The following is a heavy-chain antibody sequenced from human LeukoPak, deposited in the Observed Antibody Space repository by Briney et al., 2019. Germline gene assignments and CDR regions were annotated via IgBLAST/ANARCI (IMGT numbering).Heavy chain of an antibody. Sequence: SETLSLTCAVYGGSFSGYYWSWIRQPPGKGLEWIGEINHSGSTNYNPSLKSRVTISVDTSKNQFSLNVSSVTAADTAIYYCARPRFRGSHAFDIWGQGTMVTVSS. CDR3: ARPRFRGSHAFDI. V-gene: IGHV4-34*01. CDR2: INHSGST. J-gene: IGHJ3*02. CDR1: GGSFSGYY. D-gene: IGHD3-16*01.